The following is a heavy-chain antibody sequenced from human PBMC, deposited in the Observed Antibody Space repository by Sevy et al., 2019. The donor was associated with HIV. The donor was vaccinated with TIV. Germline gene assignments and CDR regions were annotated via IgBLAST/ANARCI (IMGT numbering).Heavy chain of an antibody. CDR2: ISSSSGTI. Sequence: GGSLRLSCAASGFTFSAYSMNWVRQAPGKGLEWVSYISSSSGTIYYADSVKGQFTISRDNAKSSLYLQMNGLRAEDTAVYYCAXAGGDCYSKNXCWFVSWGQGTLVTVSS. CDR3: AXAGGDCYSKNXCWFVS. D-gene: IGHD2-21*01. J-gene: IGHJ5*01. CDR1: GFTFSAYS. V-gene: IGHV3-48*01.